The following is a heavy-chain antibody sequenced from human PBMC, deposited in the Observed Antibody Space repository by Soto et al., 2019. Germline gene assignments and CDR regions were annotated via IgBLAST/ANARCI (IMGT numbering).Heavy chain of an antibody. CDR1: GFTFSNAW. CDR2: IKSKTDGGTT. D-gene: IGHD2-2*02. J-gene: IGHJ6*02. CDR3: AKDIVVVPAAVQFYYYYGMDV. V-gene: IGHV3-15*01. Sequence: PGGSLRLSCAASGFTFSNAWMSWVRQAPGKGLEWVGRIKSKTDGGTTDYAAPVKGRFTISRDNSKNTLYLQMNSLRAEDTAVYYCAKDIVVVPAAVQFYYYYGMDVWGQGTTVTVSS.